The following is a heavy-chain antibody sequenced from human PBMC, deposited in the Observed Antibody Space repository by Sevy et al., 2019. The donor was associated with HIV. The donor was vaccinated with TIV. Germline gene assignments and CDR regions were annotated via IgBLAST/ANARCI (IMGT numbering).Heavy chain of an antibody. D-gene: IGHD2-15*01. CDR1: GFTFSSYS. V-gene: IGHV3-21*01. CDR2: ISSSSSYI. J-gene: IGHJ6*03. Sequence: GGSLRLSCAASGFTFSSYSMNWVRQAPGKGLEWVSSISSSSSYIYYADSVKGRFTISRDNAKNSLYLQMNSLRAEDTAVYYCARGEAYCSGGSCNYYYYYMDVWGKGTTVTVSS. CDR3: ARGEAYCSGGSCNYYYYYMDV.